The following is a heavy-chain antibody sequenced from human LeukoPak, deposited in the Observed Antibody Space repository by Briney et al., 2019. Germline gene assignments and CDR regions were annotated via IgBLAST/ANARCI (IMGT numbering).Heavy chain of an antibody. V-gene: IGHV1-2*02. J-gene: IGHJ4*02. Sequence: GASVKVSCKASGYTFTDYFMHWVRQAPGHGLEWMGWINPNSGGTHYAQKFQGRVTMTRDTSISTAYMELSRLRSDGTAVYYCARDPGYSSPRGDYWGQGTLVTVSS. D-gene: IGHD5-18*01. CDR2: INPNSGGT. CDR1: GYTFTDYF. CDR3: ARDPGYSSPRGDY.